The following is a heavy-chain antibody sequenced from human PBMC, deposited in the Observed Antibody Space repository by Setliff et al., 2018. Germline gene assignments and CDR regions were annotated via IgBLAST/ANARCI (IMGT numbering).Heavy chain of an antibody. CDR3: ARHLLVQGTYHFDY. Sequence: PSETLSLTCAVYGGSFSCSYWAWIRQSPGKGLEWIGSMYYSGSTYYNPSLKGRVTLSVDTTKNQFSLKLTSMTAADTAVYFCARHLLVQGTYHFDYWGQGSPVTVSS. CDR2: MYYSGST. D-gene: IGHD3-10*01. V-gene: IGHV4-34*01. J-gene: IGHJ4*02. CDR1: GGSFSCSY.